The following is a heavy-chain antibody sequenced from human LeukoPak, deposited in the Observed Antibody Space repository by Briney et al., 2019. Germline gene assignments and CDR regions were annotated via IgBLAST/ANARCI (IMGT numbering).Heavy chain of an antibody. CDR2: IYWNDDK. Sequence: SGPTLLNPTPTLTLTCTFFGFSLSSTGLGVGWIRQPPGKSLEWPALIYWNDDKRYSPSLKSRLPITKDTSKNQVVLTMPNMDPVDTATCYCAHSSGGGNKIDAFDIWGQGTMVTVSS. D-gene: IGHD4-23*01. J-gene: IGHJ3*02. CDR3: AHSSGGGNKIDAFDI. V-gene: IGHV2-5*01. CDR1: GFSLSSTGLG.